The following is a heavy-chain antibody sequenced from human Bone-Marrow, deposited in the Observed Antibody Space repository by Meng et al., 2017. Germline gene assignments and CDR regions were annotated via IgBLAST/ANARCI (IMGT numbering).Heavy chain of an antibody. D-gene: IGHD4-17*01. J-gene: IGHJ4*02. CDR2: FYYSGST. CDR3: ARDNNGYGAVGF. V-gene: IGHV4-39*07. CDR1: GGSISSSSYY. Sequence: QLQLQESGPGLVKPSETLSLTCTVSGGSISSSSYYWGWIRQPPGKGLEWIGSFYYSGSTFSNPSLKNRVTISVDTSKNQFSLKLSSVTAADTAVYYCARDNNGYGAVGFWGQGTLVTVSS.